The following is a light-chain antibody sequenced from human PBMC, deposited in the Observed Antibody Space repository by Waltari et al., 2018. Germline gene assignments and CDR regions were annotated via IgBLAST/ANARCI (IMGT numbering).Light chain of an antibody. CDR2: WAS. V-gene: IGKV4-1*01. CDR1: QSVLYSSNNKNF. CDR3: QQYYTILRT. Sequence: DIVMTQSPDSLAVSLGERATINCKSSQSVLYSSNNKNFLAWYQQKPRQPTRLLIYWASTRESGVPDRFSGSGSRTNFTLTINSLQAEDVAVYYCQQYYTILRTFGQGTKVEIK. J-gene: IGKJ1*01.